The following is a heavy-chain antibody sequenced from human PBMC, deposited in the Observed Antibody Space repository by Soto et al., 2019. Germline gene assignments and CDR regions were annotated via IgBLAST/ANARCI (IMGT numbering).Heavy chain of an antibody. CDR3: ARDSTEDVDIVASFFDY. CDR2: INPSGGST. D-gene: IGHD5-12*01. J-gene: IGHJ4*02. Sequence: EASVKVSCKASGYTFTSYYMHWVRQAPGQGLEWMGIINPSGGSTSYAQKFQGRVTMTRDTSTSTVYMELSSLRSEDTAVYYCARDSTEDVDIVASFFDYWGQGTLVTVSS. CDR1: GYTFTSYY. V-gene: IGHV1-46*03.